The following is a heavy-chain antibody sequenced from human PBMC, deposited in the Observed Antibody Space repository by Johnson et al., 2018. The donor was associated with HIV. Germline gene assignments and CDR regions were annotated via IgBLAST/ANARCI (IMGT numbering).Heavy chain of an antibody. CDR2: ISSNGGST. CDR1: GFTFTSYA. D-gene: IGHD6-19*01. V-gene: IGHV3-64*01. CDR3: ASRVVWSSGWSDAFDI. J-gene: IGHJ3*02. Sequence: EVQLVESGGGLVQPGGSLRLSCVGSGFTFTSYALHWVRQAPGKGLEYVSAISSNGGSTYYANSVSGRFTISRDNSTNTLYLRMNSLRAEDTAVYYCASRVVWSSGWSDAFDIWGQGTMVTVSS.